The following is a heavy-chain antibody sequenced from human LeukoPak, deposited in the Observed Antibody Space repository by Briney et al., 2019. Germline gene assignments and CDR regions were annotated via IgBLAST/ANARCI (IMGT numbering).Heavy chain of an antibody. V-gene: IGHV3-23*01. CDR2: ISGSGGST. D-gene: IGHD5-24*01. CDR1: GFTFRTYA. Sequence: PGGSLRLSCSASGFTFRTYAMSWVRQAPGMGLEWVSGISGSGGSTYYADSVKGRFTISRDNSKNTLSLQMNSLRVEDTAMYFCAKDIQLSTWGLGTMVTVSS. CDR3: AKDIQLST. J-gene: IGHJ3*01.